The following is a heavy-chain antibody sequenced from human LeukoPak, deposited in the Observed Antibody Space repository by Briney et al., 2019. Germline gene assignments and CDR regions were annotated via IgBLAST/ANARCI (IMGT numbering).Heavy chain of an antibody. CDR1: GFTFDDYA. V-gene: IGHV3-9*01. CDR2: ISWNSGSI. CDR3: AKGYGDYFGGMDV. D-gene: IGHD4-17*01. Sequence: GGSLRLSCAASGFTFDDYAMHWVRQAPGKGLEWVSGISWNSGSIGYADSVKGRSTISRDNAKNSLYLQMNSLRAEDTALYYCAKGYGDYFGGMDVWGQGTTVTVSS. J-gene: IGHJ6*02.